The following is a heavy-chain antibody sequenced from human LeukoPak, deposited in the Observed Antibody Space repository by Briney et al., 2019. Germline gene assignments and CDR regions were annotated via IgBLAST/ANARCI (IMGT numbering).Heavy chain of an antibody. CDR1: GDIFRRYG. V-gene: IGHV1-18*04. J-gene: IGHJ6*02. CDR3: ARPYSANWHPHPYRMDV. CDR2: VRPYNGDP. D-gene: IGHD1-1*01. Sequence: PWASVKVSCKASGDIFRRYGVTWARQAPGQGPEWMGWVRPYNGDPEYAQKFQGRVTMSTDTSTDTSYMELRSLGSDDTAVYYCARPYSANWHPHPYRMDVWGQGTTVIVSS.